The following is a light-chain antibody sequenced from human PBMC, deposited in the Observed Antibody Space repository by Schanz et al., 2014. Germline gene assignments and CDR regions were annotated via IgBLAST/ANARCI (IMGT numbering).Light chain of an antibody. CDR3: QHYKNWETWT. Sequence: EIVMTPSPATLSVSPGERATLSCRASQSVSSNLAWYQQKPGQAPRLLIYDTSTRSAGIPARFSGSGSGTEFTLTISSLQSEDFAVYYCQHYKNWETWTLGQGTKVEIK. CDR2: DTS. V-gene: IGKV3-15*01. CDR1: QSVSSN. J-gene: IGKJ1*01.